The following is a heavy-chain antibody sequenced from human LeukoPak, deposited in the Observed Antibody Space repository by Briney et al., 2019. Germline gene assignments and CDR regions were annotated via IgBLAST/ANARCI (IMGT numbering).Heavy chain of an antibody. V-gene: IGHV4-30-4*01. CDR2: MYYSGST. Sequence: SQTLSLTCTVSGGSISSGDYYWSWIRQPPGKGLEWIANMYYSGSTYYNPSLKSRVTMSADTSKNQLSLKLSSVTAADTAVYYCARPYYYDSRIDPWGQGILVTVSS. CDR3: ARPYYYDSRIDP. J-gene: IGHJ5*02. CDR1: GGSISSGDYY. D-gene: IGHD3-22*01.